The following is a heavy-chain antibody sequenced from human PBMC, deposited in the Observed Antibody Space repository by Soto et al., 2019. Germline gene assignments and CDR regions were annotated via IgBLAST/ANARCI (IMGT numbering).Heavy chain of an antibody. CDR1: GGSISSGGYS. V-gene: IGHV4-30-2*01. D-gene: IGHD2-8*01. CDR3: ARTMNREWTFQH. Sequence: PSETLSLTCAVSGGSISSGGYSWSWIRQPPGKGLEWIGYIYHSGSTYYNPSLKSRVTISVDRSKNQFSLKLSSVTAADTAVYYCARTMNREWTFQHWGQGTLVTVSS. CDR2: IYHSGST. J-gene: IGHJ1*01.